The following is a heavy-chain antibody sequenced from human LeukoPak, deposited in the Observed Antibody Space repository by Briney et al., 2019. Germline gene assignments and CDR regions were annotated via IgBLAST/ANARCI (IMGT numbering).Heavy chain of an antibody. V-gene: IGHV1-8*03. CDR3: ARAGSNLDHHYYYYYYMDV. CDR1: GYTFTSYD. D-gene: IGHD4-11*01. J-gene: IGHJ6*03. Sequence: ASVKVSCKASGYTFTSYDINWVRQATGQGLEWVGWMNPNSGNTGYAQKFQGRVTITRNTSISTAYMELSSLRSEDTAVYYCARAGSNLDHHYYYYYYMDVWGKGTTVTVSS. CDR2: MNPNSGNT.